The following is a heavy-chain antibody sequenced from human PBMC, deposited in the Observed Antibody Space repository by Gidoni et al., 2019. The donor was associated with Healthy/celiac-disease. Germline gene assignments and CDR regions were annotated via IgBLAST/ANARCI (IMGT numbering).Heavy chain of an antibody. CDR3: VQVAVGGDY. Sequence: GVRQAPGKGLEWVAVISYDGSNKYYADSVKGRFTISRDNSKNTLYLQMNSLRAEDTAVYYCVQVAVGGDYWGQGTLVTVSS. V-gene: IGHV3-30*18. D-gene: IGHD1-26*01. J-gene: IGHJ4*02. CDR2: ISYDGSNK.